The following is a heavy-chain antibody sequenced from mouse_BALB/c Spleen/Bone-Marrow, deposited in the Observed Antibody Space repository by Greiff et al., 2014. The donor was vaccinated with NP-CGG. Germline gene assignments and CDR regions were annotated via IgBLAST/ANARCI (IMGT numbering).Heavy chain of an antibody. Sequence: VQLKESGPELMKPGASVKISCKASGYLSTSYYMHWVKQSHGESLEWIGYFDPFDGGTSYNQKFKGKATLTVDKSSSTAYMHLSSLTSEDSAVYFCARSYDGYPYAMNYWVKEPQSPSPQ. V-gene: IGHV1S135*01. CDR2: FDPFDGGT. CDR3: ARSYDGYPYAMNY. D-gene: IGHD2-3*01. CDR1: GYLSTSYY. J-gene: IGHJ4*01.